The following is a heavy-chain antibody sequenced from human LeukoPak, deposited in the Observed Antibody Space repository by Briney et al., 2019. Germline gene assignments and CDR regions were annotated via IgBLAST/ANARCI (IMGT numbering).Heavy chain of an antibody. CDR2: RKQDGSEK. Sequence: GGSLRLSCAASGFTFSSYWMSWVRQAPGKGREWVANRKQDGSEKYYVDSVKGRFTISRDNAKNSLYLQMNSLRAEDTAVYYCARDRSPDGNYYGSGSYPDAFDIWGQGTMVTVSS. V-gene: IGHV3-7*01. CDR1: GFTFSSYW. J-gene: IGHJ3*02. D-gene: IGHD3-10*01. CDR3: ARDRSPDGNYYGSGSYPDAFDI.